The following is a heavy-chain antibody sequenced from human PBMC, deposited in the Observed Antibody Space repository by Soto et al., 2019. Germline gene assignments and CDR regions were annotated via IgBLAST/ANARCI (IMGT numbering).Heavy chain of an antibody. CDR1: GFSLSTSGVG. Sequence: QITLKESGPTLVKPTPTLTLTCTFSGFSLSTSGVGVGWIGQPPGKALEWLALIYWDDGKGYSPSLKSRLTITKHTPRNEVVLTMTNMDPVDTVTHYCAHGLGMAIDYWGQGTLVTVSS. CDR3: AHGLGMAIDY. J-gene: IGHJ4*02. D-gene: IGHD7-27*01. V-gene: IGHV2-5*02. CDR2: IYWDDGK.